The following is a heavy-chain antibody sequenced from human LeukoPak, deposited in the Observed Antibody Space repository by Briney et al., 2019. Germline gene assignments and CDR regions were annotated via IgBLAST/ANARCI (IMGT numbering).Heavy chain of an antibody. CDR2: ISYDESNK. CDR1: GFTFSTYG. D-gene: IGHD6-13*01. CDR3: AKVGVGQQLVRSYFDC. V-gene: IGHV3-30*18. Sequence: GGSLRLSCAASGFTFSTYGMHWVRQAPGKGLEWVAVISYDESNKYYADSVKGRFTISRDNSKNTLYLQMDSLRAEDTAVYYCAKVGVGQQLVRSYFDCWGQGTLVTVSS. J-gene: IGHJ4*02.